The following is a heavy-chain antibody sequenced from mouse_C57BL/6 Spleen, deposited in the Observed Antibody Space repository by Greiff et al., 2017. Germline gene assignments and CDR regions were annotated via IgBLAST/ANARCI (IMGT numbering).Heavy chain of an antibody. CDR1: GYTFTSYW. D-gene: IGHD1-1*01. CDR3: ARSSYENWYFDV. J-gene: IGHJ1*03. Sequence: QVQLQQPGAELVRPGSSVKLSCKASGYTFTSYWMHWVKQRPIQGLEWIGNIDPSDSETHYNQKFKDKATLTVDKSSSQAYMQLSSLTSEDSAVYYCARSSYENWYFDVWGTGTTVTVSS. CDR2: IDPSDSET. V-gene: IGHV1-52*01.